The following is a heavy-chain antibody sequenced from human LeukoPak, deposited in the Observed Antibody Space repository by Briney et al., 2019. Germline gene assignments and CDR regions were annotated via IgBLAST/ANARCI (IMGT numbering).Heavy chain of an antibody. D-gene: IGHD3-3*01. CDR1: GGSISSGSYY. CDR2: IYTSGST. J-gene: IGHJ4*02. CDR3: ARGPGDDFWSGYIRSPDY. V-gene: IGHV4-61*02. Sequence: SETLSLTCTVSGGSISSGSYYWSWIRQPAGKGLEWIGRIYTSGSTNYNPSLKSRVTISVDTPKNQFSLKLSSVTAADTAVYYCARGPGDDFWSGYIRSPDYWGQGTLVTVSS.